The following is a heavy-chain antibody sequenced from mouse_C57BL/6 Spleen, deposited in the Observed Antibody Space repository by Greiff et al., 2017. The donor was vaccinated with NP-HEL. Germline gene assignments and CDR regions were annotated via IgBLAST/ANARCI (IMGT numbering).Heavy chain of an antibody. CDR3: ARDGGDPPFDY. CDR1: GYSITSGYY. Sequence: EVKLQESGPGLVKPSQSLSLTCSVTGYSITSGYYWNWIRQFPGNKLEWMGYISYDGSNNYNPSLKNRISITRDTSKNQFFLKLNSVTTEDTATYYCARDGGDPPFDYWGQGTTLTVSS. CDR2: ISYDGSN. J-gene: IGHJ2*01. V-gene: IGHV3-6*01. D-gene: IGHD3-3*01.